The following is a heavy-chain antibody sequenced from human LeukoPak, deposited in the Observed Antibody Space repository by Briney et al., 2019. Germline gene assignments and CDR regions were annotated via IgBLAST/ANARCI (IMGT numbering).Heavy chain of an antibody. J-gene: IGHJ5*02. D-gene: IGHD3-22*01. V-gene: IGHV1-24*01. Sequence: AASVKVSCKVSGYTLTELSMHWVRQAPGKGLEWMGGFDPEDGETIYAQKFQGRATMTEDTSTDTAYMELSSLRSEDTAVYYCATDRGFYDSSGYYFNWFDPWGQGTLVTVSS. CDR3: ATDRGFYDSSGYYFNWFDP. CDR2: FDPEDGET. CDR1: GYTLTELS.